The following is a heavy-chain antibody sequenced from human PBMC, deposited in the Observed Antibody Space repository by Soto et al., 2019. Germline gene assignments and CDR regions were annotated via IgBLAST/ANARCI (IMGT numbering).Heavy chain of an antibody. CDR1: GGSISSGDYY. J-gene: IGHJ6*02. Sequence: PSETLSLTCTVSGGSISSGDYYWSWIRQPPGKGLEWIGYIYYSGSTYYNPSLKSRVTISVGTSKNQFSLKLSSVTAADTAVYYCARESGYSYGYNYYYGMDVWGQGTTVTVSS. V-gene: IGHV4-30-4*01. CDR2: IYYSGST. CDR3: ARESGYSYGYNYYYGMDV. D-gene: IGHD5-18*01.